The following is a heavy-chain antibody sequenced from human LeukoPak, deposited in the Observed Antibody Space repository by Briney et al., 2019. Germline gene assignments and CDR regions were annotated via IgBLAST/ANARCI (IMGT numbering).Heavy chain of an antibody. CDR1: GGSFSGYY. Sequence: SETLSLTCAVYGGSFSGYYWNWIHQPPGKGLEWIGEINHSGSTNYNPSLKSRVTISVDTSKNQFSLKLSSVTAADTAVYYCARRGGGVMTTRTKWFDPWGQGTLVTVSS. J-gene: IGHJ5*02. CDR2: INHSGST. D-gene: IGHD3-16*01. V-gene: IGHV4-34*01. CDR3: ARRGGGVMTTRTKWFDP.